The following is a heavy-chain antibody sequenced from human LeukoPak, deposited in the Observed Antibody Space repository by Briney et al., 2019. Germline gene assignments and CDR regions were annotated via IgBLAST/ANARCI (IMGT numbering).Heavy chain of an antibody. CDR2: IKQDGSEK. J-gene: IGHJ4*02. Sequence: GSLRLSCVASGFSFGSNWMSWVRQAPGKGLGWVANIKQDGSEKNYVDSVKGRFTISRDNAKNSLYLQMNSLRAEDTAVYYCARLRYSDYWGQGTLVTVSS. CDR1: GFSFGSNW. V-gene: IGHV3-7*03. D-gene: IGHD2-21*01. CDR3: ARLRYSDY.